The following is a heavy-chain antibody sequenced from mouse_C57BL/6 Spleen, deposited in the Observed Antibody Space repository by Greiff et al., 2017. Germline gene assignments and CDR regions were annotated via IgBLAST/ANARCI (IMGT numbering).Heavy chain of an antibody. CDR3: AREGLHYYGSSLFAY. J-gene: IGHJ3*01. Sequence: QVQLQQPGAELVRPGSSVKLSCKASGYTFTSYWMDWVKQRPGQGLEWIGNIYPSDSETHYTQKFKDKATLTVDKSSSTAYMQLSSLTSEDSAVYYCAREGLHYYGSSLFAYWGQGTLVTVSA. V-gene: IGHV1-61*01. CDR1: GYTFTSYW. CDR2: IYPSDSET. D-gene: IGHD1-1*01.